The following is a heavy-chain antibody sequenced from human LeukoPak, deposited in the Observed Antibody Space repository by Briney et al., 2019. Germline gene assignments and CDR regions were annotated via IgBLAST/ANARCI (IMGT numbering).Heavy chain of an antibody. Sequence: GGSLRLSCAASGFTLSSYAMSWVRQAPGKGLEWVSAISGSGGSTYYADSVKGRFTISRDNSKNTLYLQMNSLRAEDTAVYYCAKDRKWLVYFDYWGQGTLVTVSS. J-gene: IGHJ4*02. CDR3: AKDRKWLVYFDY. CDR1: GFTLSSYA. CDR2: ISGSGGST. D-gene: IGHD6-19*01. V-gene: IGHV3-23*01.